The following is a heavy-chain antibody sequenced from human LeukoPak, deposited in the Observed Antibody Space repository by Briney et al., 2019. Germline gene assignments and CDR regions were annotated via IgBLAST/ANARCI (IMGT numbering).Heavy chain of an antibody. Sequence: GGSLRLSCVASGFTFTRYGFHWVRQAPGKGLEWVAVIWYDGSKKYYADSVKGRFTMSRDNSKNTPYLQMNSLRAEDTAVYYCARDVNTAMVSRNWFDPWGQGTLVTVSS. J-gene: IGHJ5*02. CDR3: ARDVNTAMVSRNWFDP. V-gene: IGHV3-33*01. D-gene: IGHD5-18*01. CDR2: IWYDGSKK. CDR1: GFTFTRYG.